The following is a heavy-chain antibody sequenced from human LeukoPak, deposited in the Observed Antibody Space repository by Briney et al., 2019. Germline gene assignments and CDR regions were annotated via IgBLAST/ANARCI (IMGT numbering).Heavy chain of an antibody. V-gene: IGHV3-9*01. CDR2: ISWNSGSI. Sequence: GRSLRLSCAASGFTFDDYARHWVRQAPGKGLEWVSGISWNSGSIGYADSVKGRFTISRDNAKNSLYLQMNSLRAEDTALYYCAGDMWVNYDDFDSEDWGTGTLVTVSS. CDR1: GFTFDDYA. D-gene: IGHD1-7*01. J-gene: IGHJ4*02. CDR3: AGDMWVNYDDFDSED.